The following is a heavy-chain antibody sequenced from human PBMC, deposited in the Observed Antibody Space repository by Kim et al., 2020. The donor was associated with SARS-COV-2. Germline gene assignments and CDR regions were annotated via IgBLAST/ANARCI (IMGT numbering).Heavy chain of an antibody. CDR3: ARASGIVGGIGTDY. CDR1: GYTFTSYG. V-gene: IGHV1-18*04. Sequence: ASVKVSCKASGYTFTSYGISWVRQAPGQGLEWMGWISAYNGNTNYAQKLQGRVTMTTDTSTSTADMELRSLRSDDTAVYYCARASGIVGGIGTDYWGQGTLVTVSS. CDR2: ISAYNGNT. J-gene: IGHJ4*02. D-gene: IGHD1-26*01.